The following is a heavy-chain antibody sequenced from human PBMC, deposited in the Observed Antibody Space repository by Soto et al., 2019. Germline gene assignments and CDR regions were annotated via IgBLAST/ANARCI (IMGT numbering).Heavy chain of an antibody. Sequence: PSETLSLTCTVSGGSISSGGYYWSWIRQHPGKGLEWIGYIYYSGSTYYNPSLKSRVTISVDTSKNQFSLKLSSVTAADTAVYYCARAVVAATLLGAFDIWGQGTMVTVSS. CDR3: ARAVVAATLLGAFDI. D-gene: IGHD2-15*01. V-gene: IGHV4-31*03. CDR1: GGSISSGGYY. J-gene: IGHJ3*02. CDR2: IYYSGST.